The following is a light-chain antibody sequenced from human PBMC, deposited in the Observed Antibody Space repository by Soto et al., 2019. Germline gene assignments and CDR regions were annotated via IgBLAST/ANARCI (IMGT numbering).Light chain of an antibody. CDR3: QTWGTDVV. CDR1: SGHNTYA. V-gene: IGLV4-69*01. CDR2: VNSDGSH. J-gene: IGLJ2*01. Sequence: QLVLTQSPSASASLGASVKLTCTLISGHNTYAVAWHQQQPEQSPRYLMKVNSDGSHIKGDGTPDRFSGSSSGAERYLTISRLQSEDEADYYCQTWGTDVVFGGGTKLTVL.